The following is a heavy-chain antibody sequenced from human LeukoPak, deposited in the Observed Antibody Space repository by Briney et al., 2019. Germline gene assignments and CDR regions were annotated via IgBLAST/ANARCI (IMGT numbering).Heavy chain of an antibody. D-gene: IGHD3-10*01. Sequence: ASVKVSCKASGYTFTGYYMHWVRQAPGQGLEWMGWINPNSGGTNYAQKFQGRVTMTRDTSISTAYMELSRLRSDDTAVYYCARTYPQYYYGSGRSLGAFDYWGQGTLVTVSS. V-gene: IGHV1-2*02. J-gene: IGHJ4*02. CDR2: INPNSGGT. CDR3: ARTYPQYYYGSGRSLGAFDY. CDR1: GYTFTGYY.